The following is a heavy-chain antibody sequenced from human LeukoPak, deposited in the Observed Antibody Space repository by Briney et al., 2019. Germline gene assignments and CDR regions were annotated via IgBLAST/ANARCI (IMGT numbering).Heavy chain of an antibody. Sequence: GGSLRLSCAASGFTFSSYSMNWVRQAPGKGLEWVSYSSSSSSTIYYADSVKGRFTISRDNAKNSLYLQMNSLRAEDTAVYYCARALRIAVVALKNYFDYWGQGTLVTVSS. CDR1: GFTFSSYS. CDR3: ARALRIAVVALKNYFDY. V-gene: IGHV3-48*01. D-gene: IGHD6-19*01. CDR2: SSSSSSTI. J-gene: IGHJ4*02.